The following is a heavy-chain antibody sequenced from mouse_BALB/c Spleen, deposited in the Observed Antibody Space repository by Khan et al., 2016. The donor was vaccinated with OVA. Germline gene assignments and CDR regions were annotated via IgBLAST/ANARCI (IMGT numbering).Heavy chain of an antibody. V-gene: IGHV1-54*01. CDR3: ARSQLGLRFDY. Sequence: QVQLQQSGAELVRPGTSVKVSCKASGYAFTSYLIEWVNQRPGQGLEWIGLINPGNGNTNYNEKFKGKATLTADKSSRTAYMQLSSLTSDDAAVYCCARSQLGLRFDYWGPGTTLTVSS. CDR1: GYAFTSYL. J-gene: IGHJ2*01. CDR2: INPGNGNT. D-gene: IGHD3-1*01.